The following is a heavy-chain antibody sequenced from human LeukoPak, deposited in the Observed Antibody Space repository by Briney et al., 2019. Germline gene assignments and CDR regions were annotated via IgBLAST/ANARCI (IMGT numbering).Heavy chain of an antibody. CDR3: ARLYIGGYSRSTNYNWFDP. D-gene: IGHD6-13*01. Sequence: SETLSLTCTVSGGSISSGGYYGSWIRQHPGKGLEWIGYIYYSGSTYYNPSLKSRVTISVDTSKTQFSLKLSSVTAADTAVYYCARLYIGGYSRSTNYNWFDPWGQGTLVTVSS. V-gene: IGHV4-31*03. CDR2: IYYSGST. CDR1: GGSISSGGYY. J-gene: IGHJ5*02.